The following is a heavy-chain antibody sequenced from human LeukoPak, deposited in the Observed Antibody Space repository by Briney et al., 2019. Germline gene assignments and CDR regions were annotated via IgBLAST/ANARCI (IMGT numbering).Heavy chain of an antibody. D-gene: IGHD3-10*01. V-gene: IGHV1-46*01. J-gene: IGHJ4*02. CDR2: INPNGDST. CDR1: GYTFTSYY. Sequence: ASVTVSCKASGYTFTSYYRHWVRQAPGQGLEWMGVINPNGDSTSYAQKFQGRVTMTRDTSTSTVYMELSSLRSEDTAVHYCARSMIRGATYYFDYWGQGTLVTVSS. CDR3: ARSMIRGATYYFDY.